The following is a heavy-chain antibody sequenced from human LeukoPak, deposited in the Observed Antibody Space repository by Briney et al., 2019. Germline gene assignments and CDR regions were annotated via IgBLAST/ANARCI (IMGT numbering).Heavy chain of an antibody. CDR2: TCGSGAAT. V-gene: IGHV3-23*01. Sequence: RASLRLSCAASGFTFNTYGMSWVRQAPGTGLEWVSGTCGSGAATYYADSVRGRFTISSDNSRNILYLQMSSLRAEDTAIYYCARDLRICPRKYDSSSHPFDYWGQGTLVTVSS. CDR1: GFTFNTYG. CDR3: ARDLRICPRKYDSSSHPFDY. D-gene: IGHD3-22*01. J-gene: IGHJ4*02.